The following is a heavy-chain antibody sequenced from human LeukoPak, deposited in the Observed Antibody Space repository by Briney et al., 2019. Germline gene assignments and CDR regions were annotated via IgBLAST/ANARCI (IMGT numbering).Heavy chain of an antibody. CDR2: IYYSGIT. D-gene: IGHD1-26*01. CDR3: ARVNGGSFYYLDV. CDR1: GGSISSTSYY. V-gene: IGHV4-39*01. Sequence: SETLSLTCTVSGGSISSTSYYWGWIRQPPGQGLEWLGSIYYSGITYYNPSLKSRVTISVDTSKNQFSLKLSSVTATDTAVYFCARVNGGSFYYLDVWGKGTTVTVSS. J-gene: IGHJ6*03.